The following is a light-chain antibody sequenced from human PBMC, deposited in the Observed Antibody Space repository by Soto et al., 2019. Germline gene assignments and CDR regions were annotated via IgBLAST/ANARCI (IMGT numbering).Light chain of an antibody. J-gene: IGLJ1*01. CDR1: SSDVGGYNY. CDR3: SSYTSSSTLPYV. Sequence: QSVLTQPASVSASPGQSITISCSGTSSDVGGYNYVSWYQQYPGKAPKLMIYDVSNRPSGVSNRFSGSKSGNTASLTISGLQAEEEPDSYSSSYTSSSTLPYVFGTGTKVT. V-gene: IGLV2-14*01. CDR2: DVS.